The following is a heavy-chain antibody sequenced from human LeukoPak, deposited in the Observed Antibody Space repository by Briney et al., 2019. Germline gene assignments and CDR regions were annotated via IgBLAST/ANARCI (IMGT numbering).Heavy chain of an antibody. Sequence: SETLSLTCTVSGGSISSSSYYWGWIRQPPGTGLEWIGSIYYSGSTYYNPSLKSRVTISVDTSKNQFSLKLRSATAADTAVYYCARVVRFGELLFDYWGQGTLVTVSS. CDR3: ARVVRFGELLFDY. J-gene: IGHJ4*02. V-gene: IGHV4-39*07. CDR2: IYYSGST. CDR1: GGSISSSSYY. D-gene: IGHD3-10*01.